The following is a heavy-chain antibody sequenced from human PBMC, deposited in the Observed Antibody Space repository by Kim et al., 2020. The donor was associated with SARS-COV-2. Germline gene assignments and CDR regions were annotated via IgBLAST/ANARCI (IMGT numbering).Heavy chain of an antibody. J-gene: IGHJ6*02. CDR3: ARAEVAARFGMDV. Sequence: KYNPSLQIRVIISVDRSKNRFSLKLSSVTAADTAVYFCARAEVAARFGMDVWGQGTTATVSS. D-gene: IGHD6-6*01. V-gene: IGHV4-4*01.